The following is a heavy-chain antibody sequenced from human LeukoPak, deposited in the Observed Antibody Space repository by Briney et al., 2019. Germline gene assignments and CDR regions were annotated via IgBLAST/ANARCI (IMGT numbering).Heavy chain of an antibody. J-gene: IGHJ2*01. Sequence: PSETLSLTCTVSGGSISSSSNCWGWIRQPPGKGLEWIGYIYYSGSTNYNPSLKSRVTISVDTSKNQFSLKLSSVTAADTAVYYCARGVTVTTSGLWYFDLWGRGTLVTVSS. CDR3: ARGVTVTTSGLWYFDL. D-gene: IGHD4-17*01. CDR2: IYYSGST. V-gene: IGHV4-61*05. CDR1: GGSISSSSNC.